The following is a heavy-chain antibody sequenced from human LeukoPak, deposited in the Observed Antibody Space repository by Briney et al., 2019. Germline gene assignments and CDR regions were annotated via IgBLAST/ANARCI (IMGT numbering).Heavy chain of an antibody. D-gene: IGHD3-22*01. CDR1: GDSVSSTNYY. CDR2: IRYSESA. Sequence: SETLSLTCTVSGDSVSSTNYYWGWIRQPPGRGLEWIASIRYSESAHYSPSLKSRATISVDTSKNQFSLRLRSLTATDTAVYYCATQDSSHYWGQGTLVTVSS. CDR3: ATQDSSHY. V-gene: IGHV4-39*01. J-gene: IGHJ4*02.